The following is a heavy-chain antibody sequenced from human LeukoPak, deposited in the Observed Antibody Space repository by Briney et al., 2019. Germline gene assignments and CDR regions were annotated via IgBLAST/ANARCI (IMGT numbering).Heavy chain of an antibody. CDR1: GGSISSSSYY. Sequence: PSETLSLTCTVSGGSISSSSYYWGWIRQPPGKGLEWIGSIYYSGSTYYNPSLKSRVTISVDTSKNQFSLKLSSVTAADTAVYNCASLAAAASSGDDAFDIWGQGTMVTVSS. D-gene: IGHD6-13*01. J-gene: IGHJ3*02. CDR2: IYYSGST. V-gene: IGHV4-39*01. CDR3: ASLAAAASSGDDAFDI.